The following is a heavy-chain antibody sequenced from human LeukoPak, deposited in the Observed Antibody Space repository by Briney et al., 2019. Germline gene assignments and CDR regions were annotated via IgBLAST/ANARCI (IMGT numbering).Heavy chain of an antibody. D-gene: IGHD5/OR15-5a*01. Sequence: ASVKVSCKASGYTFTGYYMHWVRQAPGQGLEWMGWINPNSGGTNDAQKFQGRVTMTRDTSISTAYMELSRLRSDDTAVYYCARDLSTSWFDPWGQGTLVTVSS. CDR1: GYTFTGYY. J-gene: IGHJ5*02. CDR3: ARDLSTSWFDP. V-gene: IGHV1-2*02. CDR2: INPNSGGT.